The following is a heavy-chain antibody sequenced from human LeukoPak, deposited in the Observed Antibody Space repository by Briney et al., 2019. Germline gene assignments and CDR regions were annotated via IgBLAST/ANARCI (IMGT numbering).Heavy chain of an antibody. Sequence: GGSLRLSCAASGFTFSTYVMLWLRQAPGKGLEGVADVWYDESLKYYADSVKGRFTICRDNSKNTLFLQFNSLRAEDTAVYYCATYLGYCTSSNCPYFYMDVWGTGTTVIVSS. D-gene: IGHD2-2*03. CDR2: VWYDESLK. V-gene: IGHV3-33*08. CDR3: ATYLGYCTSSNCPYFYMDV. J-gene: IGHJ6*03. CDR1: GFTFSTYV.